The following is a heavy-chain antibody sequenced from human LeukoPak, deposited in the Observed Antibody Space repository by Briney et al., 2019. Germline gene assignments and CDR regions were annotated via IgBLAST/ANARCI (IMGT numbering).Heavy chain of an antibody. Sequence: ASVKLSCKASGYPFTDYFRHWIRHTPGQGLELVGWMNPTSGATKYAQEFQGRVTMTRDTSISTAYMELSGLRSDHTAVYYCAVAIQAAAIPAFDYWGQGTLVTVSS. D-gene: IGHD6-25*01. CDR1: GYPFTDYF. J-gene: IGHJ4*02. CDR3: AVAIQAAAIPAFDY. V-gene: IGHV1-2*02. CDR2: MNPTSGAT.